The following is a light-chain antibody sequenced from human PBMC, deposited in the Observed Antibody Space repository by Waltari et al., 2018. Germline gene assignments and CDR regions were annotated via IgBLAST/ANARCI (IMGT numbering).Light chain of an antibody. CDR1: SSDVGTYNF. V-gene: IGLV2-23*02. Sequence: QSALTQPASVSGSPGQSITIPCPGTSSDVGTYNFVPWYQQHPGKAPKFMIYEVSKRPSGVSNRFSGSKSGNTASLTISGLQAEDEADYYCCSYAGSSSFVVFGGGTKLTVL. J-gene: IGLJ2*01. CDR2: EVS. CDR3: CSYAGSSSFVV.